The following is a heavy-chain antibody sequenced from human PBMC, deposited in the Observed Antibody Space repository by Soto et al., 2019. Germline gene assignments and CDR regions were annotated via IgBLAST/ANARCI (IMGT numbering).Heavy chain of an antibody. D-gene: IGHD3-16*02. CDR2: MNPNIGNT. CDR1: GYTFTSYD. V-gene: IGHV1-8*01. CDR3: ARPYYDYVWGSYRPDACDI. Sequence: ASVKVSCKASGYTFTSYDINWVRQATGQGLEWVGWMNPNIGNTGYAQKFQGRVTMTRNTSISTAYMELSSLRSEDTAVYYCARPYYDYVWGSYRPDACDILGKGKMVTVS. J-gene: IGHJ3*02.